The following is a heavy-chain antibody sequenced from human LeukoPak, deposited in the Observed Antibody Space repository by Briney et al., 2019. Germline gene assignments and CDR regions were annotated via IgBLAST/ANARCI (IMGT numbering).Heavy chain of an antibody. CDR3: ARRNYDGYYFDY. V-gene: IGHV3-23*01. J-gene: IGHJ4*02. CDR1: GFPFSIYA. D-gene: IGHD1-7*01. CDR2: ISGSGGTA. Sequence: GGSLSFSGAASGFPFSIYALTWVRKAPGKGWEGFSAISGSGGTAYYADSVKGRFTISRDNSKNTLYLQMNNLRAEDTAVYYCARRNYDGYYFDYWGQGTLVTVSS.